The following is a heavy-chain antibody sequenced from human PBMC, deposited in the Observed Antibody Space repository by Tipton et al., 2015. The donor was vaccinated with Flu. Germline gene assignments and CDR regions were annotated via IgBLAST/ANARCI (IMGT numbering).Heavy chain of an antibody. CDR3: ARRTFSNYVSEPKNWFDF. Sequence: TLSLTCSVFGDSIDSRYYWGWIRQPPGKGLEWIGNIHREGNSYCSPSLKSRVTMSIDRSNDQFSLRLTSVTAADTAVYFCARRTFSNYVSEPKNWFDFWGQGTLVTVSS. V-gene: IGHV4-38-2*01. CDR2: IHREGNS. D-gene: IGHD4-11*01. J-gene: IGHJ5*01. CDR1: GDSIDSRYY.